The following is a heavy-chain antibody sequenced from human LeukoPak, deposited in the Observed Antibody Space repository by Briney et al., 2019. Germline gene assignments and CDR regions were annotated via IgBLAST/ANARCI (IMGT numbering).Heavy chain of an antibody. CDR1: GFTFGDYG. CDR3: SRGKIYSDYGGSDY. V-gene: IGHV3-49*03. CDR2: IRSKAYGGTT. D-gene: IGHD4-11*01. J-gene: IGHJ4*02. Sequence: GGSLRLSSSASGFTFGDYGMSWFRQAPGKGLEWVSFIRSKAYGGTTQYAASVNGRFIISRDDSKSIAYLQMNTLKTEDTAMYYCSRGKIYSDYGGSDYWGQGTLVTVSS.